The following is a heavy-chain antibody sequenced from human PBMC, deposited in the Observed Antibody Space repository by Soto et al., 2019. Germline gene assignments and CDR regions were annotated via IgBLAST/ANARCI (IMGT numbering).Heavy chain of an antibody. CDR1: GGSISSGDYY. D-gene: IGHD3-22*01. J-gene: IGHJ4*02. V-gene: IGHV4-30-4*01. CDR2: IYYSGST. Sequence: QVQLQESGPGLVKPSQTLSLTCTVSGGSISSGDYYWSWIRQPPGKGLEWIGYIYYSGSTYYNPSLKSRVTISVDTSKNQFSLKLSSVTAADTAVYYCASALPPYYDSSGPDPVYFDYWGQGTLVTVSS. CDR3: ASALPPYYDSSGPDPVYFDY.